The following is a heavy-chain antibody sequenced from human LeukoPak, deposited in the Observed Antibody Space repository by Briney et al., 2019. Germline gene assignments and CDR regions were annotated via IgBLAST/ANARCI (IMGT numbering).Heavy chain of an antibody. J-gene: IGHJ3*02. V-gene: IGHV3-48*03. Sequence: GGSLRLSCAASGFTFSSYEMNWVRQAPGKGLEWVSYISSSGSTIYYADSVKGRFTISRDNAKNSLYLQMNSLRAEDTAVYYCARAKYDSSGYYYSGFDIWGQGTMVTVSS. D-gene: IGHD3-22*01. CDR1: GFTFSSYE. CDR2: ISSSGSTI. CDR3: ARAKYDSSGYYYSGFDI.